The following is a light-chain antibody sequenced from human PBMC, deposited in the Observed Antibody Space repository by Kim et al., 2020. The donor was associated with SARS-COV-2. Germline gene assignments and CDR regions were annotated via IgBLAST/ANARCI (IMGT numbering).Light chain of an antibody. CDR2: KAS. J-gene: IGKJ4*01. CDR1: QSINIW. CDR3: QQHNNYPLT. Sequence: AAVGARVTITCRASQSINIWLAWYQQKPGKAPKLLMQKASDLQTGVPSRFSGSGSGTEFTLTISSRQPDDFATYYCQQHNNYPLTFGGGTKVDIK. V-gene: IGKV1-5*03.